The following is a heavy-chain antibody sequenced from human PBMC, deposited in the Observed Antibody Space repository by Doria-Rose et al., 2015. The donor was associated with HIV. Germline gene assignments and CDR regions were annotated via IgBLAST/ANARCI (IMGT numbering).Heavy chain of an antibody. V-gene: IGHV2-26*01. Sequence: QESGPALVKPTETLTLTCTVSGVSLSSPGMGVSWIRQPPGKALEWLANIFSDDERSYKTSLKSRLTISRGTSKSQVVLTMTDMDPVDTATYYCARIESSRWYHKYYFDFWGQGTLVIVSA. J-gene: IGHJ4*02. CDR3: ARIESSRWYHKYYFDF. CDR1: GVSLSSPGMG. CDR2: IFSDDER. D-gene: IGHD6-13*01.